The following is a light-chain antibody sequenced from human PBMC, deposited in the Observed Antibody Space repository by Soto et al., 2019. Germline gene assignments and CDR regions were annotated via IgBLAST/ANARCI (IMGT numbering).Light chain of an antibody. CDR2: AAS. V-gene: IGKV1-9*01. CDR1: QGSSSH. J-gene: IGKJ3*01. CDR3: QQINSYSFT. Sequence: DIQLTQSPSFLSASVGDRVTITCRASQGSSSHLAWYQQKPGKAPNLLIYAASTLQSGVPSRFSGSGSGTEFTITISRLQSEDFETYSCQQINSYSFTFGPGT.